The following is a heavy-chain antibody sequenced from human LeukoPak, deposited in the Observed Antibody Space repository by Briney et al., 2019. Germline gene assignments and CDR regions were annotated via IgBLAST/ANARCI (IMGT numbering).Heavy chain of an antibody. CDR2: IYYSGST. J-gene: IGHJ4*02. Sequence: ASETLSLTCTVPGGSISSYYWSWIRQPPGKGLERIGYIYYSGSTNYNPSLKSRVTISVDTSKNQFSLKLSSVTAADTAVYYCARGGTTPATFDYWGQGTLVTVSS. V-gene: IGHV4-59*08. CDR3: ARGGTTPATFDY. D-gene: IGHD1-7*01. CDR1: GGSISSYY.